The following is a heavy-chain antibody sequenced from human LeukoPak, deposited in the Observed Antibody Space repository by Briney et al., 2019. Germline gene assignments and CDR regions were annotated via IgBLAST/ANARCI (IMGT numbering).Heavy chain of an antibody. J-gene: IGHJ4*02. D-gene: IGHD3-22*01. CDR2: ISGSGGST. Sequence: GGSLRLSCTASGFTFSSYAMSWVRQAPGKGLEWVSAISGSGGSTYYADSVKGRFTISRDNSKNTLYLQMNSLRAEDTAVYYCAKDTVITMIVVAFFDYWGQGTLVTVSS. CDR3: AKDTVITMIVVAFFDY. CDR1: GFTFSSYA. V-gene: IGHV3-23*01.